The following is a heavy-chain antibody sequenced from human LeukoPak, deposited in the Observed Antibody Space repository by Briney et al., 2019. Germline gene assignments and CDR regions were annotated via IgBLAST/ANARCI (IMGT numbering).Heavy chain of an antibody. CDR1: GGSISSYY. V-gene: IGHV4-59*01. CDR2: IYYSGST. J-gene: IGHJ4*02. D-gene: IGHD6-13*01. CDR3: ARDPWEDQQLALDY. Sequence: SETLSLTCTVSGGSISSYYWSWIRQPPGKGLEWIGYIYYSGSTNYNPSLRSRVTISVDMSKNQFSLKLISVTAADTAVYYCARDPWEDQQLALDYWGQGTLVTVSS.